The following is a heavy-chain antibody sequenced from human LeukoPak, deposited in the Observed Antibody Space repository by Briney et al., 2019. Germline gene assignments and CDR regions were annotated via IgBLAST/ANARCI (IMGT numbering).Heavy chain of an antibody. Sequence: GGSLRLSCAASGFTISSYGMHWVRQAPGKGLEWVAVISYDGSNKYYADSVKGRFTISRDNSKNTLYLQMNSLRAEDTAVYYCAKNNPVWGSYRSLDYWGQGTLVTVSS. CDR3: AKNNPVWGSYRSLDY. V-gene: IGHV3-30*18. D-gene: IGHD3-16*02. CDR2: ISYDGSNK. J-gene: IGHJ4*02. CDR1: GFTISSYG.